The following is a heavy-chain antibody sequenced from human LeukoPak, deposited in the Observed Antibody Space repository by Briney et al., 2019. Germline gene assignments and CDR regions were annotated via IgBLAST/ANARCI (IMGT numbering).Heavy chain of an antibody. CDR3: ARDAMSMGGAFDI. Sequence: GGSLRLSCAASGFAFSTYRMTWVRQTPGKGLEWVANIKQDGSEKYYVDSVKGRFTISRDNAKNSLYLEMSSLRVEDTAVYYCARDAMSMGGAFDIWGRGTMVTVSS. V-gene: IGHV3-7*01. CDR2: IKQDGSEK. CDR1: GFAFSTYR. D-gene: IGHD4/OR15-4a*01. J-gene: IGHJ3*02.